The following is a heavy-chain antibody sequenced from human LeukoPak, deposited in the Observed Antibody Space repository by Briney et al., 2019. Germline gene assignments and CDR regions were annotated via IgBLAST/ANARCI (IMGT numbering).Heavy chain of an antibody. J-gene: IGHJ4*02. CDR1: GFTFSSYI. CDR3: VKDDSYYYDSSGRDS. Sequence: TGGSLRLSCSASGFTFSSYIMHWARQAPGKGLEYVSAITSNGGTTYYADSVKGRVTISRDNSKNTLYLQMSSLRAEDTAVYYCVKDDSYYYDSSGRDSWGQGTLVTVSS. V-gene: IGHV3-64D*09. CDR2: ITSNGGTT. D-gene: IGHD3-22*01.